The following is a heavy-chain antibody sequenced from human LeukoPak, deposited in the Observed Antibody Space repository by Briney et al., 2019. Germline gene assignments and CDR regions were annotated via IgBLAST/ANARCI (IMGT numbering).Heavy chain of an antibody. J-gene: IGHJ4*01. CDR1: GFTFSDYR. V-gene: IGHV3-7*01. Sequence: PGGALRLSCAVSGFTFSDYRMNWVRQALGKGLEWVERMRRGGGEESYVNSVKARFTNSRENTKSSLYQQMSSLRVDETAWSFCTRDGAAPGHYFDLWGQGTLVTVSS. CDR3: TRDGAAPGHYFDL. D-gene: IGHD6-25*01. CDR2: MRRGGGEE.